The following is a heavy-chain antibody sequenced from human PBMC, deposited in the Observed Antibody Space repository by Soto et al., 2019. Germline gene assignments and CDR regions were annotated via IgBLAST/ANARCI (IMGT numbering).Heavy chain of an antibody. CDR1: GFTFSRYG. CDR2: ISYDGSNK. V-gene: IGHV3-30*18. J-gene: IGHJ6*02. Sequence: GGSLRLSCAASGFTFSRYGMHWVRQAPGKGLEWVAVISYDGSNKYYADSVKGRFTISRDNSKNTLYLQMNSLRAEDTAVYYCAKDLGIVATIDYYGMDVWGQGTTVTVSS. D-gene: IGHD5-12*01. CDR3: AKDLGIVATIDYYGMDV.